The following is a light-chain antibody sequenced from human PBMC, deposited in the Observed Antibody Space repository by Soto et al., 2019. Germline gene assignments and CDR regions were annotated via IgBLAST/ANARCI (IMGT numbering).Light chain of an antibody. V-gene: IGLV1-51*01. Sequence: QSVLTQPPSVSAAPGQKVTISCSGSSSNIGNNYLSWYQQLPGTAPKLLIYDNNKRPSGIPDRFSGSKSGTSATLGITGLQTWDEADYYCGTWDSSLSAYYVFGTGTKLTVL. J-gene: IGLJ1*01. CDR2: DNN. CDR3: GTWDSSLSAYYV. CDR1: SSNIGNNY.